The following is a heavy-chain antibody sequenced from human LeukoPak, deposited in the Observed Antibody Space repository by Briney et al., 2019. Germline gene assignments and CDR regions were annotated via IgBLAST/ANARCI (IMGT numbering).Heavy chain of an antibody. CDR2: FDPEDGET. Sequence: ASVKVSCKVSGYTLTELSMHWVRQAPGKGLEWVGGFDPEDGETIYAQKFQGRVTMTEDTSTDTAYMELSSLRSEDTAVYYCATDQQWLVTGPLYGMDVWGQGTTVTVSS. D-gene: IGHD6-19*01. V-gene: IGHV1-24*01. CDR3: ATDQQWLVTGPLYGMDV. CDR1: GYTLTELS. J-gene: IGHJ6*02.